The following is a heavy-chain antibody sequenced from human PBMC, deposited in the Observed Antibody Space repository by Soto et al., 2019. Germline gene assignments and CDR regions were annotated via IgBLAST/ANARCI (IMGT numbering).Heavy chain of an antibody. Sequence: GGSLRLSCAASGFTFSSYGMSWVRQAPGKGLEWVSAISGSGDNTYYADSVKGRFAISRDNSKNTLYLQMNSLRAEDTAVYYCAKVPIFGVVSRSYGMDVWGQGTTVTVSS. CDR2: ISGSGDNT. J-gene: IGHJ6*02. CDR3: AKVPIFGVVSRSYGMDV. CDR1: GFTFSSYG. V-gene: IGHV3-23*01. D-gene: IGHD3-3*02.